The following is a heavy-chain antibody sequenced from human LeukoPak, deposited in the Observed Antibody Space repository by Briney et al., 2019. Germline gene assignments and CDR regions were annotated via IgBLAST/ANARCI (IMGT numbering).Heavy chain of an antibody. D-gene: IGHD5-18*01. CDR1: GFTFGIYA. CDR2: IGPSGSNI. J-gene: IGHJ4*02. V-gene: IGHV3-48*04. CDR3: ARHLSGVTGYTYGRGIDY. Sequence: GGSLRLSCAASGFTFGIYAMNWVRQAPGKGLEWVSYIGPSGSNIYYADSVKGRFTISRDNAKTSLYLQMNSLRAEDTAVYYCARHLSGVTGYTYGRGIDYWGQGTLVTVSS.